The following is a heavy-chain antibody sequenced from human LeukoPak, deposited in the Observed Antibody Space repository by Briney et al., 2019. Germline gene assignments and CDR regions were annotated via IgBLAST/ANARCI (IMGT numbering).Heavy chain of an antibody. CDR1: GGSITTEDYF. Sequence: PSQTLSLTCTVSGGSITTEDYFWSWIRQPPGKGLEWIGYISHSGRTSSNPSLESRLTMSVDRSQNQFSLTLSSVTAADTAMYYCARVNQEDYYDSSGYYSPFDFWGQGTLVTVSS. CDR2: ISHSGRT. J-gene: IGHJ4*02. V-gene: IGHV4-30-2*01. CDR3: ARVNQEDYYDSSGYYSPFDF. D-gene: IGHD3-22*01.